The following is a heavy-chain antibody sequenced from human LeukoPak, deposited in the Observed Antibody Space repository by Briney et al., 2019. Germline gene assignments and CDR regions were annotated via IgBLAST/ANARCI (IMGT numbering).Heavy chain of an antibody. D-gene: IGHD6-19*01. J-gene: IGHJ4*02. Sequence: PGGSLRLSCAASGFTFSSYAMSWVRQAPGKGLEWVSGISGSGGSTYYADSVKGRFTISRDNSKNTLFLQMNRLRAEDTAVYYCAKDARRTNGWYFFDYWGQGTLVTVSS. CDR2: ISGSGGST. CDR3: AKDARRTNGWYFFDY. CDR1: GFTFSSYA. V-gene: IGHV3-23*01.